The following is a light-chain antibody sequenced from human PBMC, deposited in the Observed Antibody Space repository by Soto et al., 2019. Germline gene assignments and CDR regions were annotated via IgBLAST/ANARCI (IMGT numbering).Light chain of an antibody. V-gene: IGLV2-14*01. CDR1: SSDVGGYNY. CDR2: DVS. CDR3: CSYTSSSTFV. J-gene: IGLJ1*01. Sequence: QSVRNQPASVSGSPGQSITISCTGTSSDVGGYNYVSWYQQHPGKAPKLIIYDVSNRPSGVFNRFSGSESGNTASLTISGLQAEDEADYYCCSYTSSSTFVFGSGTKVTVL.